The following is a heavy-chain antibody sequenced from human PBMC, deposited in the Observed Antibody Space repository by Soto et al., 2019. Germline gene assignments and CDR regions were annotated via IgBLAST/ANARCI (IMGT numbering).Heavy chain of an antibody. D-gene: IGHD3-10*01. V-gene: IGHV3-23*01. CDR3: ARVIGELLIYYYYGMDV. CDR1: GFTFSNYA. CDR2: ISASGGII. J-gene: IGHJ6*02. Sequence: PGGSLRLSCATSGFTFSNYAMSWVRQAPGKGLEWVSIISASGGIIYYAASVKGRFTISRDDAKNTLYLQMNSLRAEDTAVYYCARVIGELLIYYYYGMDVWGQGTTLTVSS.